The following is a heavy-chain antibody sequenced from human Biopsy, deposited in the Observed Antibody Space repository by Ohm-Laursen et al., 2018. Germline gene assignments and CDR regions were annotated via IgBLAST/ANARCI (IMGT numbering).Heavy chain of an antibody. CDR2: ISASGNHI. Sequence: SLRLSCTAPGFTFSGFSMNWVRQAPGKGLEWVSSISASGNHIYYTDSVKGRFTISRDNSKNTLYLQMNNLRAEDTAVFYCAKDLRNNNWGVENWGQGTLVTVSS. J-gene: IGHJ4*02. CDR1: GFTFSGFS. D-gene: IGHD7-27*01. CDR3: AKDLRNNNWGVEN. V-gene: IGHV3-21*01.